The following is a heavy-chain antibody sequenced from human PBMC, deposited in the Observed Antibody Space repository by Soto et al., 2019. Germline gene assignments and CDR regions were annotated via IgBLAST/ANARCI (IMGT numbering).Heavy chain of an antibody. V-gene: IGHV2-5*02. Sequence: QITLKESGPTLVKPTQTLTLTCTFSGFSLSTSGVGVGWIRQPPGKALEWLALIYWDDDKRYSPSLKSRLTITQDTAKNQVVLTMTNMDPVDTATYYCAHKAAPYVWGGRGDFDYWGQGTLITVSS. D-gene: IGHD3-16*01. J-gene: IGHJ4*02. CDR1: GFSLSTSGVG. CDR2: IYWDDDK. CDR3: AHKAAPYVWGGRGDFDY.